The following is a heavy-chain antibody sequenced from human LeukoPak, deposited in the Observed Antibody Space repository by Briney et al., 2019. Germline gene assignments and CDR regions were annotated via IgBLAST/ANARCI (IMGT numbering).Heavy chain of an antibody. Sequence: SVKVSCKASVGTFSSYAISWVRQAPGQGLEWMGGIIPIFGTANYAQKFQGRVTITADESTSTAYMELSSLRSEDTAVYYCARDYDSSGYYGLYWGQGTLVTVSS. CDR1: VGTFSSYA. D-gene: IGHD3-22*01. J-gene: IGHJ4*02. CDR3: ARDYDSSGYYGLY. V-gene: IGHV1-69*13. CDR2: IIPIFGTA.